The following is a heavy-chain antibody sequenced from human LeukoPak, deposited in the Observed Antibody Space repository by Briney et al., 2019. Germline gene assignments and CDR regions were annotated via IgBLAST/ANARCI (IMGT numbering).Heavy chain of an antibody. J-gene: IGHJ4*02. V-gene: IGHV6-1*01. D-gene: IGHD1-26*01. CDR2: TYYRSQWYN. CDR1: GDCVSSNSAA. CDR3: AREWGIVGATSTIDY. Sequence: SQTLSLTCAISGDCVSSNSAAWNWIRQSPSRGLEWLGRTYYRSQWYNDYAVSVNSRITINPDTSNNQFSLQLNSVTPEDTAVYYCAREWGIVGATSTIDYWGQGTLVTVSS.